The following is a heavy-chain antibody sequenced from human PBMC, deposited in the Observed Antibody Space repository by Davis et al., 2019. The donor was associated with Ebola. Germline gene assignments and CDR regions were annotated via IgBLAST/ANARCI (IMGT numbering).Heavy chain of an antibody. Sequence: ASVKVSCKASGYTFTSYGISWVRQAPGQGLEWMGWISGYNGNTNYAQKVQGRVTMTTDTSTSTAYMELRSLRSDDTALHYCARGITMVRGEGWFDPWGQGTLVSVSS. D-gene: IGHD3-10*01. V-gene: IGHV1-18*01. J-gene: IGHJ5*02. CDR2: ISGYNGNT. CDR3: ARGITMVRGEGWFDP. CDR1: GYTFTSYG.